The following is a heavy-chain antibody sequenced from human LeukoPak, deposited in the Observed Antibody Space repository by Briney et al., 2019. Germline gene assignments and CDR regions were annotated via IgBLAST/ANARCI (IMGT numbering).Heavy chain of an antibody. CDR1: GFTFSSYS. D-gene: IGHD3-22*01. V-gene: IGHV3-21*01. CDR3: ARDLGYYYDSSHDAFDI. Sequence: GGSLRLSCAASGFTFSSYSINWARQAPGKGLEWVSSISSSSSYIYYADSVKGRFTISRDNAKNSLYLQMNSLRAEDTAVYYCARDLGYYYDSSHDAFDIWGQGTMVTVSS. CDR2: ISSSSSYI. J-gene: IGHJ3*02.